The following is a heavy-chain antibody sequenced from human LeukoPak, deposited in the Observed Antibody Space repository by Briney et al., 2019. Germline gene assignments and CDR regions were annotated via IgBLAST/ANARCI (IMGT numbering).Heavy chain of an antibody. CDR2: ISSSGSTI. V-gene: IGHV3-11*04. Sequence: PGGSLRLSCAASGFTFSDYYMSWIRQAPGKGLEWVSYISSSGSTIYYADSVKGRFTISRDNAKNSLYLQMNSLRAEDTAVYYCARLEDCSSTSCYRSGRSYYFDYWGQGTLVTVSS. CDR3: ARLEDCSSTSCYRSGRSYYFDY. CDR1: GFTFSDYY. D-gene: IGHD2-2*02. J-gene: IGHJ4*02.